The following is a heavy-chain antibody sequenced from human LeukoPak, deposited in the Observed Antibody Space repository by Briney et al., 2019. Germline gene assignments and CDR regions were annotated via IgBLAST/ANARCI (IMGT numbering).Heavy chain of an antibody. J-gene: IGHJ4*02. CDR2: IYPGNSDT. CDR3: ARQDGSGWYYFDY. CDR1: GYSFTSYW. V-gene: IGHV5-51*01. D-gene: IGHD6-19*01. Sequence: GDSLKISCKGSGYSFTSYWIGWVRPIPGKGLEWMGIIYPGNSDTRYSPSFQGQVTISADKSISTAYLQWSSLKASDTAMYYCARQDGSGWYYFDYWGQGTLVTVSS.